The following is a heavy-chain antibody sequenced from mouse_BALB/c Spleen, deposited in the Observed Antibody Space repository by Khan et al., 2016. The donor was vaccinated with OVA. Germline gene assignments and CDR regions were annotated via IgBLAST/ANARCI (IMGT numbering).Heavy chain of an antibody. J-gene: IGHJ2*01. V-gene: IGHV1S81*02. CDR1: GYTFTSYW. D-gene: IGHD1-1*01. CDR2: TNPTNGRT. CDR3: ARIKKIVATYFDY. Sequence: QVQLQQSGAELVKAGASVKMSCKASGYTFTSYWMHWVKQRLGQGLEWFAETNPTNGRTYYNEKFKSKATLTVDKSSSPAYMLLSGPTFEDSAVYDSARIKKIVATYFDYWGQGTTLTVSS.